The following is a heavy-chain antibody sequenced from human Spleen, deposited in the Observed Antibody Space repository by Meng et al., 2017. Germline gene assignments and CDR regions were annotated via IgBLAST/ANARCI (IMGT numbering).Heavy chain of an antibody. CDR2: IGHSGFT. CDR1: GGSISSSDSY. V-gene: IGHV4-39*01. J-gene: IGHJ5*02. D-gene: IGHD6-19*01. Sequence: QQQLQESGSGLVKPSQTLSLTCAVSGGSISSSDSYWGWIRQSPGKGLEWIGSIGHSGFTYYTPSLESRVTVSIDTSKNQFSLEVTSVTAADTAVYYCVRSSGWVRTGFDPWGQGTLVTVSS. CDR3: VRSSGWVRTGFDP.